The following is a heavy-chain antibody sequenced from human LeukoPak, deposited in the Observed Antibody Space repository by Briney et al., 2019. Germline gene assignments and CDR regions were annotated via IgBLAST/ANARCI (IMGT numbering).Heavy chain of an antibody. D-gene: IGHD1-7*01. CDR1: GGTFSSYA. J-gene: IGHJ4*02. CDR3: ARAPARYNWNYTPPDY. Sequence: ASVKVSCKASGGTFSSYAISWVRQAPGQGLEWMGGIIPIFGTANYAQKFQGRVTITADESTSTAYMELSSLRSEDTAVYYCARAPARYNWNYTPPDYWGQGTLVTVSS. V-gene: IGHV1-69*13. CDR2: IIPIFGTA.